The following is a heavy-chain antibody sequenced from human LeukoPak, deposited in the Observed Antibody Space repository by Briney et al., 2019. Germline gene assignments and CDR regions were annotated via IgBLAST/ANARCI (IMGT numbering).Heavy chain of an antibody. J-gene: IGHJ4*02. CDR3: ARDPDDDYGGY. D-gene: IGHD1-14*01. Sequence: GGSLRLSCAASGFTFSSYSMNWVRQAPGKGLEWVSYISSSSTIYYADSVKGRFTISRDNAKNSLYLQMNSLRDEDTAVYYCARDPDDDYGGYWGQGTLVTVSS. CDR2: ISSSSTI. V-gene: IGHV3-48*02. CDR1: GFTFSSYS.